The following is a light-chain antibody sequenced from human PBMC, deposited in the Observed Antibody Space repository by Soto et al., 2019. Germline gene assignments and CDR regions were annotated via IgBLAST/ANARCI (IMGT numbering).Light chain of an antibody. Sequence: IVLTQSPGTLSLSPGERATLSCRASQSVSSNYLAWYQQKPGQAPRLLIYGASNRATGIPDRFSGSGSGTDFTLTISRLEPEDFAVYYCQQYVSTPLTFGGGTKVDIK. CDR1: QSVSSNY. V-gene: IGKV3-20*01. J-gene: IGKJ4*01. CDR3: QQYVSTPLT. CDR2: GAS.